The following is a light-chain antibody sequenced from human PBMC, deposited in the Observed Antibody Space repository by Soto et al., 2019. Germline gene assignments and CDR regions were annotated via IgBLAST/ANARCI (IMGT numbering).Light chain of an antibody. Sequence: EIVMTQSPATLSVSPGERVTLSCRASQSVSSDLAWYHQKPGQAPRLLIYGVSTRATGIPARFSGSGSGTDFTLTISRLEPEDFAVYYCQQYGSSPTFGQGTKVDI. V-gene: IGKV3-15*01. CDR1: QSVSSD. J-gene: IGKJ1*01. CDR2: GVS. CDR3: QQYGSSPT.